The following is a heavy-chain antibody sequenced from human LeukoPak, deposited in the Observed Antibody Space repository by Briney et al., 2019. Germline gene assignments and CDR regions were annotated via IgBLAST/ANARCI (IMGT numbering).Heavy chain of an antibody. V-gene: IGHV4-61*02. CDR2: IYTSGST. CDR3: ARDGGDGYNSGYFEY. Sequence: SETLSLTCTVSGASISSGSYYWSWIRQPAGKGLEWIGRIYTSGSTTYNPSLKSRVTISVDTSKNQFSLKLSSVTAADTAVYCCARDGGDGYNSGYFEYWGQGTLVTVSS. J-gene: IGHJ4*02. D-gene: IGHD5-24*01. CDR1: GASISSGSYY.